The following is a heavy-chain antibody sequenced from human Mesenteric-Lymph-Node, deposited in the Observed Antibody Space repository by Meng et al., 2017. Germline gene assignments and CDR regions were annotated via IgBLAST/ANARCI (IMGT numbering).Heavy chain of an antibody. D-gene: IGHD4-17*01. Sequence: SETLSLTCTVSGGSISSYFWSWMRQPPGEGLEWIGYIYYSGSTNYNPSLKSRVTISVGTSNNQFSLNLSSVTVADSAVYYCARVDGDYIVDYWGQGTLVTVSS. CDR3: ARVDGDYIVDY. V-gene: IGHV4-59*01. CDR1: GGSISSYF. J-gene: IGHJ4*02. CDR2: IYYSGST.